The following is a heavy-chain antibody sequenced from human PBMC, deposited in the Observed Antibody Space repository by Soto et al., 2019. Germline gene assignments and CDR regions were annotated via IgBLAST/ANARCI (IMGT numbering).Heavy chain of an antibody. V-gene: IGHV3-9*01. J-gene: IGHJ4*02. CDR2: LTWNGEVI. CDR3: VKDSESSGYLTHLDY. Sequence: EVQLAESGGALVQPGRSLRLCCVASGFTFDDYAIHWVRQTPGKGLEWVSGLTWNGEVIGYADSVKGRFTISRDNAKNSLHLEMNCLRPEDTALYYCVKDSESSGYLTHLDYWGQGTLVTVSS. D-gene: IGHD3-22*01. CDR1: GFTFDDYA.